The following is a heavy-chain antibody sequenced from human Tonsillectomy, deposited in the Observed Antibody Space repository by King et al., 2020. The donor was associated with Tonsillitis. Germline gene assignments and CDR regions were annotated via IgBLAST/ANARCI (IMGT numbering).Heavy chain of an antibody. CDR1: GGTFSSYA. D-gene: IGHD3-10*01. Sequence: VQLVQSGAEVKKLGSSVKVFCKASGGTFSSYAIRWVRQAPGQGLEWMGGVIPIFGTANYAQQYQGRVTITADESTSTAYMELSSLRPEDTAVYYCATDPYGSGSSPLFLAWGQGTLVTVSS. CDR3: ATDPYGSGSSPLFLA. J-gene: IGHJ5*02. CDR2: VIPIFGTA. V-gene: IGHV1-69*01.